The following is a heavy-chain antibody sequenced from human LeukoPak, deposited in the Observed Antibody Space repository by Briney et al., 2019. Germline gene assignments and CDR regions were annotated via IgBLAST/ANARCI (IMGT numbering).Heavy chain of an antibody. CDR1: GGSISSYY. CDR3: ARARFGEHFDY. V-gene: IGHV4-59*01. J-gene: IGHJ4*02. CDR2: IYYSGST. D-gene: IGHD3-10*01. Sequence: PSETLSLTCTVSGGSISSYYWSWIRQPPGKGLEWIGYIYYSGSTNYNPSLKSRVTISVDTSKNQFSLKLSSVTAADTAVYYCARARFGEHFDYWGRGTLVTVSS.